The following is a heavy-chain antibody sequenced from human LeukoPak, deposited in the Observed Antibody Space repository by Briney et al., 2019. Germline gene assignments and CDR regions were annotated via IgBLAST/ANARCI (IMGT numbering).Heavy chain of an antibody. V-gene: IGHV3-33*01. CDR3: ARVQRWFGELTRFQSRKNYYYYYYMDV. D-gene: IGHD3-10*01. J-gene: IGHJ6*03. CDR1: GFTFSSYG. Sequence: PGRSLRLSCAASGFTFSSYGMHWVRQAPGKGLEWVAFIRYDGSNKYYADSVKGRFTISRDNSKNTLYLHVNSLRAEDTAVYYCARVQRWFGELTRFQSRKNYYYYYYMDVWGKGTTVTISS. CDR2: IRYDGSNK.